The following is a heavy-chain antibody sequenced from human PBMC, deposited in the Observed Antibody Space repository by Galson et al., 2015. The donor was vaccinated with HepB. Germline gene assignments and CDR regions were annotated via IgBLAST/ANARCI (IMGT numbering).Heavy chain of an antibody. J-gene: IGHJ6*03. CDR3: ARFPHSSSWDDSYYYMDV. D-gene: IGHD6-13*01. CDR2: IIPVFGRT. CDR1: GGTFSSYA. V-gene: IGHV1-69*06. Sequence: SVKVSCKASGGTFSSYALSWVRQAPGHGFEWMGGIIPVFGRTDYAQKFQGRVTITADKSTSTTYIELGSLRSEDTAVYYCARFPHSSSWDDSYYYMDVWGKGTTVTVSS.